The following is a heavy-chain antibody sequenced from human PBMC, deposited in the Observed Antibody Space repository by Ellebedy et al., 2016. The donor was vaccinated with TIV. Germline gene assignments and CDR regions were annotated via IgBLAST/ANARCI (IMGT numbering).Heavy chain of an antibody. Sequence: GESLKISXAASGFTFSSYGMHWVRQAPGKGLEWVAVIWYDGSNKYYADSVKGRFTISRDNSKNTLYLQMNSLRAEDTAVYYCARDRRGDLLWFGESDAFDIWGQGTMVTVSS. J-gene: IGHJ3*02. CDR1: GFTFSSYG. CDR2: IWYDGSNK. D-gene: IGHD3-10*01. CDR3: ARDRRGDLLWFGESDAFDI. V-gene: IGHV3-33*08.